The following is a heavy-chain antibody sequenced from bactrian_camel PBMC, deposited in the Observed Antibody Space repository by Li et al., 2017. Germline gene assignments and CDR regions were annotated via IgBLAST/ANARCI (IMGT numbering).Heavy chain of an antibody. CDR2: IDRDDTT. CDR1: GAAYSSYC. D-gene: IGHD3*01. V-gene: IGHV3S53*01. CDR3: AADSAGGSRTWRPGYLLTPTCTEYTS. Sequence: VESGGGSVQAGGSLRLSCVASGAAYSSYCMGWFRQAPGKEREGLAGIDRDDTTSYADSVKGRFTISRDNAKKTLFLQMNSLQPEDTAIYYCAADSAGGSRTWRPGYLLTPTCTEYTSWGPGTQVTVS. J-gene: IGHJ6*01.